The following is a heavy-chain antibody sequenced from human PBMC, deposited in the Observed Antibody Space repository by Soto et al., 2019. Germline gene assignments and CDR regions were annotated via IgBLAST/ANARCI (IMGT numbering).Heavy chain of an antibody. CDR1: VGTFSSYA. CDR3: ARERELRKKYYFDY. Sequence: QVQLVQSVAEVKKPGSSVKVSCKASVGTFSSYAISWVRQAPGQGLEWMGVIIPIFGTANYAQKFQGRVTITTDKTTSKAYMELSSLRSEDTDVYYCARERELRKKYYFDYWGQGTLVTVSS. V-gene: IGHV1-69*06. J-gene: IGHJ4*02. CDR2: IIPIFGTA. D-gene: IGHD1-26*01.